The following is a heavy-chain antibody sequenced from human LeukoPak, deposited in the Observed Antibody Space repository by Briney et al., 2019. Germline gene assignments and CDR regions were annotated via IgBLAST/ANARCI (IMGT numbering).Heavy chain of an antibody. CDR3: ARDRGYFDN. Sequence: GGSLRLSCAASGFTFSIYSMNWVRQAPGKGLEWLSSITSSSNCIYYADSVKGRFTISRDNVQNSLYLQMDSLRAEDTAMYYCARDRGYFDNWGQGTLVTVSP. V-gene: IGHV3-21*01. CDR1: GFTFSIYS. J-gene: IGHJ4*02. CDR2: ITSSSNCI.